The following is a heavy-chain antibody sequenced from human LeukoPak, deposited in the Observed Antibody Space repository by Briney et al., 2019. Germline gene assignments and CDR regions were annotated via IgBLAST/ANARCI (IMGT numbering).Heavy chain of an antibody. D-gene: IGHD3-22*01. CDR2: ISGDSSTI. CDR1: GFTFSNYN. J-gene: IGHJ4*02. Sequence: PGGSLRLSCAASGFTFSNYNINWVRQAPGKGLEWVSYISGDSSTIYYADSVKGRFTISRDNAKNSLYLQMNSLRAEDTAVYYCAKDLVDYDSSGYHYFDHWGQGTLVTVSS. CDR3: AKDLVDYDSSGYHYFDH. V-gene: IGHV3-48*04.